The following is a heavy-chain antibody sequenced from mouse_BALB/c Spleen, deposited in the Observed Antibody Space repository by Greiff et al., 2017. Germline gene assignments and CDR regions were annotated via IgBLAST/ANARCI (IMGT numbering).Heavy chain of an antibody. CDR2: IDPANGNT. V-gene: IGHV14-3*02. CDR3: VYYDYDEAY. CDR1: GFNIKDTY. J-gene: IGHJ3*01. D-gene: IGHD2-4*01. Sequence: EVQLQESGAELVKPGASVKLSCTASGFNIKDTYMHWVKQRPEQGLEWIGRIDPANGNTKYDPKFQGKATITADTSSNTAYLQLSSLTSEDTAVYYCVYYDYDEAYWGQGTLVTVSA.